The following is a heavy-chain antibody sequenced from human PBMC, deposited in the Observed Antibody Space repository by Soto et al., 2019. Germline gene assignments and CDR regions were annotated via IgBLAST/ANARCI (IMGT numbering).Heavy chain of an antibody. CDR1: GYTFTDFG. CDR3: ARDRSSSDY. D-gene: IGHD6-6*01. CDR2: ISAYNGNT. Sequence: ASVKVSCKTSGYTFTDFGVSWVRQAPGQGLEWMGWISAYNGNTDYAQKFQARVTMTKDTSTSTAYMELRSLRSDDTAMYYCARDRSSSDYWGQGTLVT. J-gene: IGHJ4*02. V-gene: IGHV1-18*01.